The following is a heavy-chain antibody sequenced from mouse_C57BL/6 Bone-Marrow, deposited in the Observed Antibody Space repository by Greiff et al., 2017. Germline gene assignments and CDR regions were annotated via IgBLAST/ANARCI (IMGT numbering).Heavy chain of an antibody. CDR2: IYPGSGST. V-gene: IGHV1-55*01. Sequence: QVQLQQPGAELVKPGASVKMSCKASGYTFTSYWITWVKQRPGQGLEWIGDIYPGSGSTNYNEKFKSKATLTVDTSSSTAYMQLSSLTSEDSAVXYCARRRKGYDYDGYFDVWGTGTTVTVSS. CDR1: GYTFTSYW. J-gene: IGHJ1*03. D-gene: IGHD2-4*01. CDR3: ARRRKGYDYDGYFDV.